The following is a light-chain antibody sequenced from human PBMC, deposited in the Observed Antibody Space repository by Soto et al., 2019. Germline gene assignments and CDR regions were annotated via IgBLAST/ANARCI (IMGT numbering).Light chain of an antibody. J-gene: IGKJ4*01. Sequence: DIQMTQSPSSLSASVGDRVTLPCQASQDISNYLNWYQQKLGKAPKLLIYDASNLETGVPSRFSGSGSGTDFTFTISSLQPEDIATYYCQQYDNLPLTFGGGTKVDIK. CDR2: DAS. CDR3: QQYDNLPLT. V-gene: IGKV1-33*01. CDR1: QDISNY.